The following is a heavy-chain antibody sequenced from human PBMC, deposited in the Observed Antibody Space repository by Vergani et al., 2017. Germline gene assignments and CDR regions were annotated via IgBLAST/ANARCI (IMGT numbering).Heavy chain of an antibody. D-gene: IGHD6-13*01. CDR3: ARGGNSSNRDYFDY. Sequence: QVQLVQSGAEVKKPGASVKVSCKASGYTFTDYFMHWVRQAPGQGLEWMGWNNPNSGGTNYAQKFQGRVTMTRDTSISTAYMELSNLRSDDTAVYYCARGGNSSNRDYFDYWGQGTLVTVSS. V-gene: IGHV1-2*02. J-gene: IGHJ4*02. CDR1: GYTFTDYF. CDR2: NNPNSGGT.